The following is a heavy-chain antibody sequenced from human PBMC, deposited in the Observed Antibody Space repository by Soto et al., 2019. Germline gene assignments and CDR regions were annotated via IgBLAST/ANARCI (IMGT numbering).Heavy chain of an antibody. CDR1: GFTFSTYG. Sequence: QAQLVESGGGVVQPGRSLRLTCAASGFTFSTYGMHWVRQAPGKGLEWVSVIWYDGSYKFYADSVKGRFTISRDNSKNTLYPQMNSLRAEDTAVYYCARARYYDSSGYYSAFDYWGQGTLVTVSS. CDR2: IWYDGSYK. J-gene: IGHJ4*02. D-gene: IGHD3-22*01. V-gene: IGHV3-33*01. CDR3: ARARYYDSSGYYSAFDY.